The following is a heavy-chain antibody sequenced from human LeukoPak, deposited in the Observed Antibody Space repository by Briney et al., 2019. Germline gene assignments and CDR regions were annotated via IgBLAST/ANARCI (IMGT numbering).Heavy chain of an antibody. V-gene: IGHV3-23*01. J-gene: IGHJ4*02. CDR2: ISGSGGST. Sequence: GGSLRLSCAASGFTFSSYAMSWVRQAPGKGLEWVSAISGSGGSTYYADSVKGRFTISRDNSKNTLYLQMNSLRAEDTAVYYCAKLTSSSSWYTHLDYWGQGTLVTVSS. CDR3: AKLTSSSSWYTHLDY. D-gene: IGHD6-13*01. CDR1: GFTFSSYA.